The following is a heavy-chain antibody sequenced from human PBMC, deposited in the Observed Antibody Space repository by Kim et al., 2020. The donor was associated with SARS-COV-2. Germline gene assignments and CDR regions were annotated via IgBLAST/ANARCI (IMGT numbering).Heavy chain of an antibody. CDR1: RFTFSSYE. CDR2: ISSSGSTI. J-gene: IGHJ6*02. CDR3: ARDRIFYGSGRNYYYYYGMDV. V-gene: IGHV3-48*03. Sequence: GGSLRLSCAASRFTFSSYEMNWVRQAPWKGLEWVSYISSSGSTIYYADSVKGRFTISRDNAKNSLYLQMNSLRAEDTAVYYCARDRIFYGSGRNYYYYYGMDVWGQGTTGTVSS. D-gene: IGHD3-10*01.